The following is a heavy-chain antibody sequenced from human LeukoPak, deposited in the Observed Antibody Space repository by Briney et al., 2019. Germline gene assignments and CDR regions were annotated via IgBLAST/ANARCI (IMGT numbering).Heavy chain of an antibody. CDR2: ISGSGGST. Sequence: GGSLRLSCATSGFTFSSYAMSWVRQAPGKGLEWVSAISGSGGSTYYADSVKGRFTISRDNSKNTLYLQMNSLRAEDTAVYYCAKTALGYYYDSSGTSLDYWGQGTLVTVSS. J-gene: IGHJ4*02. CDR1: GFTFSSYA. V-gene: IGHV3-23*01. CDR3: AKTALGYYYDSSGTSLDY. D-gene: IGHD3-22*01.